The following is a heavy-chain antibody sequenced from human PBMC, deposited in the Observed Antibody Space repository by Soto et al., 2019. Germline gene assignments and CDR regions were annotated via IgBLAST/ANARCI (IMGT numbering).Heavy chain of an antibody. D-gene: IGHD3-16*01. CDR1: GFTFNNYW. Sequence: EVQLVESGGGLFQPGGSLRLSCAASGFTFNNYWIHWVRQAPGKGLVSVSRIKYDATSTNYADSVKGRFSISRDNAKNTVYLLMTSLRGDDTAVYYCARGALGSYYFDYWGQGTLVTVSS. CDR3: ARGALGSYYFDY. CDR2: IKYDATST. V-gene: IGHV3-74*01. J-gene: IGHJ4*02.